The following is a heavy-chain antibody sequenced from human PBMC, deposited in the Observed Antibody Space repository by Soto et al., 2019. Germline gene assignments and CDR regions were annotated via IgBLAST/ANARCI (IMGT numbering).Heavy chain of an antibody. J-gene: IGHJ4*02. CDR2: INAGNGNT. V-gene: IGHV1-3*01. CDR3: SKRIVVVPALDY. D-gene: IGHD2-21*01. CDR1: GYTFTSYA. Sequence: ASVKVSCKASGYTFTSYAMHWVRQAPGQRLEWMGWINAGNGNTKYSQKFQGRVTITRDTSASTAYMELSSLRSEDTAVYYCSKRIVVVPALDYWGKGTMVTVSS.